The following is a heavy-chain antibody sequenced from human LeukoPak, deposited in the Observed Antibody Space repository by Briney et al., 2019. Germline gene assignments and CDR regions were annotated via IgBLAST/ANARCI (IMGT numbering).Heavy chain of an antibody. CDR1: GFTFSSYG. V-gene: IGHV3-30*18. Sequence: GGSLRLSCAASGFTFSSYGMHWVRQAPGKGLEWVAVISYDGSNKYYADSVEGRFTISRDNSKNTLYLQMNSLRAEDTAVYYCAKDLAVAGTNYYYGMDVWGQGTTVTVSS. D-gene: IGHD6-19*01. J-gene: IGHJ6*02. CDR2: ISYDGSNK. CDR3: AKDLAVAGTNYYYGMDV.